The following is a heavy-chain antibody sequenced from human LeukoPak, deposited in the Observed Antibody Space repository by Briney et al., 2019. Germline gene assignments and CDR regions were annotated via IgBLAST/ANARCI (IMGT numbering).Heavy chain of an antibody. CDR2: ISGSDGTI. D-gene: IGHD3-10*01. CDR1: GFTFSDYY. Sequence: GGSLRLSCVASGFTFSDYYMSRIRQAPGKGLEWVSYISGSDGTIKYADSVKGRFTISRDNAKNSLYLQMNSLRVEDTAVYYCARGFTQRDYWGQGTLVTVSS. J-gene: IGHJ4*02. CDR3: ARGFTQRDY. V-gene: IGHV3-11*01.